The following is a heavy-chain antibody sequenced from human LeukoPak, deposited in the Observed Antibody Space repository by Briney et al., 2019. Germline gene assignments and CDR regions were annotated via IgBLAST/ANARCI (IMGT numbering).Heavy chain of an antibody. CDR3: ARDPGHNGWYGDD. CDR1: GFTFSSYG. Sequence: GGSLRLSCAASGFTFSSYGMHWVRQAPGKGLEWVSIIWYDGSNKYYADSVKGRFTISKDNSKNTLYLQMNSLRAEDTAIYYCARDPGHNGWYGDDWGQGTLVTVSS. D-gene: IGHD6-19*01. J-gene: IGHJ4*02. V-gene: IGHV3-33*01. CDR2: IWYDGSNK.